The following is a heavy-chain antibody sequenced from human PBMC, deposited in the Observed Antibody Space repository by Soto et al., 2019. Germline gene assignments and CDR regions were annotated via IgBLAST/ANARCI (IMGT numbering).Heavy chain of an antibody. CDR1: GFSLDSTAVG. J-gene: IGHJ4*02. CDR2: IYWDGDK. CDR3: AQFILGVTFVRGVTFHY. Sequence: QITLNESGPTLVKPMQTLTLTCNFSGFSLDSTAVGVGWLRQPPGKALECLALIYWDGDKRYNPSMTNRVIITKDTSKNQVVLTMTDMAPADTGTYFCAQFILGVTFVRGVTFHYSGQGVLVTVSS. V-gene: IGHV2-5*02. D-gene: IGHD3-10*01.